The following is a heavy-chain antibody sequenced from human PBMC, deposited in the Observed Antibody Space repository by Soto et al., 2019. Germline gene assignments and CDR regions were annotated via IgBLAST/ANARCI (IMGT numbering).Heavy chain of an antibody. CDR2: IYHGGST. J-gene: IGHJ4*02. CDR1: GDSISSGDSC. V-gene: IGHV4-30-4*01. Sequence: QVQLQESGPGLVRPSQTLSLTCTVSGDSISSGDSCWSWIRQPPDKGLEWIGHIYHGGSTYNNPSLKRRATISLDTSKTESSLKLSSVSAADTAVYYCARGTSGDKVDYWGQGTLVTVSS. D-gene: IGHD3-10*01. CDR3: ARGTSGDKVDY.